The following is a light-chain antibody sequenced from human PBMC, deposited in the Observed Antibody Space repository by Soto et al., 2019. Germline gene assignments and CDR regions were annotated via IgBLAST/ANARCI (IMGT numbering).Light chain of an antibody. V-gene: IGLV2-14*03. J-gene: IGLJ2*01. CDR2: DVN. CDR1: SSDIGAYNF. Sequence: QSVLTQPASVSGSPGQSITISCTGTSSDIGAYNFVSWYQQHPGKAPKLMLYDVNIRPSGVSNRFSGSKSGNTASLTISGLQAEDEADYHCTSWTTSTTMIFDGGTKLTVL. CDR3: TSWTTSTTMI.